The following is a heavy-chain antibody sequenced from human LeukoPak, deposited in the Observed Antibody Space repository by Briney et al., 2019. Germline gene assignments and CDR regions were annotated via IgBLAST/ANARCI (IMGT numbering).Heavy chain of an antibody. CDR2: IIWNSDSI. CDR3: AKDISVGATPYYFDY. D-gene: IGHD1-26*01. CDR1: GFTFDDYA. V-gene: IGHV3-9*01. J-gene: IGHJ4*02. Sequence: GGSPRLSCAASGFTFDDYAMHWVRQAPGKGLEWVSGIIWNSDSIGYADSVKGRFTISRDNAKNSLYLQMNSLRAEDTALYYCAKDISVGATPYYFDYWGQGTLVTVSS.